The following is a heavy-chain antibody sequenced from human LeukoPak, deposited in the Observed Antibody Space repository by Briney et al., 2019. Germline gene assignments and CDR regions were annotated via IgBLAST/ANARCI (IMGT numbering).Heavy chain of an antibody. D-gene: IGHD3-10*01. J-gene: IGHJ4*02. CDR1: GYRFTSYG. CDR3: TRGHIGVPFDY. Sequence: PGASVKVSCKASGYRFTSYGISWVRQAPGQGLEWMGWIGAYNGNTGYAQKLQGRVTMTTDTSMSTAYMELRSLRSDDTAVYYCTRGHIGVPFDYWGQGTLVTVSS. V-gene: IGHV1-18*01. CDR2: IGAYNGNT.